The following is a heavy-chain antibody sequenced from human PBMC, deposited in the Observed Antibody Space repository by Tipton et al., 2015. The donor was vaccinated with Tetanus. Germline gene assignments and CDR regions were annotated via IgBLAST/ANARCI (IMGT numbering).Heavy chain of an antibody. CDR2: IQEDGSQK. CDR1: GFTFRSYD. J-gene: IGHJ4*02. V-gene: IGHV3-7*01. CDR3: ARDPPLAVPGPEFDY. Sequence: SLRLSCAVSGFTFRSYDMSWVRQAPGKGLEWVANIQEDGSQKYYVDSVKGRFTISRDNAKNSLYLQMNSLRVDDTAVYYCARDPPLAVPGPEFDYWGQGTLVTVSS. D-gene: IGHD6-19*01.